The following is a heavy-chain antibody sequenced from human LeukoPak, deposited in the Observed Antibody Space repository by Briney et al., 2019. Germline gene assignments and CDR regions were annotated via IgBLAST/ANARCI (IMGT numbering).Heavy chain of an antibody. CDR1: GFTFSNSW. J-gene: IGHJ4*02. V-gene: IGHV3-7*01. D-gene: IGHD2-21*02. Sequence: GGSLRLSCAASGFTFSNSWMSWVRQAPGKGLEWVATIKPDGSAQYYVDSVKGRFTISRDNAKNSLFLQINSLRAEDTAVYYCARGGVTFDYWGQGTLVTVSS. CDR2: IKPDGSAQ. CDR3: ARGGVTFDY.